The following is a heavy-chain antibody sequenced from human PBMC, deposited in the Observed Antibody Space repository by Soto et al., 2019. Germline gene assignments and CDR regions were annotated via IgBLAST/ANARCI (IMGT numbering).Heavy chain of an antibody. CDR1: GGSISSCY. CDR3: ARGRRSRGVLLLWFGEFYH. V-gene: IGHV4-34*01. J-gene: IGHJ4*02. Sequence: SETLSLTCTVSGGSISSCYWSWIRQPPGKGLEWIGEINHSGSTNYNPSLKSRVTISVDTSKNQFSLKLSSVTAADTAVYYCARGRRSRGVLLLWFGEFYHWGQGTLVTVSS. CDR2: INHSGST. D-gene: IGHD3-10*01.